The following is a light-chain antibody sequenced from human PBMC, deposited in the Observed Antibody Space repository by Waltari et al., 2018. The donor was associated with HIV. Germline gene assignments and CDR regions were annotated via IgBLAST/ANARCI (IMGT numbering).Light chain of an antibody. CDR2: GID. J-gene: IGLJ1*01. CDR1: TSNIGAGYD. V-gene: IGLV1-40*01. Sequence: QSVLRQPPSVSGAPGQRVTISCTGNTSNIGAGYDVHWYQQLPGTAPKLLMYGIDKRPSGVPDRFSGSKSDTSASLAITGLQAEDEADYYCQSYDSSLTGYVFGTGTRVTVL. CDR3: QSYDSSLTGYV.